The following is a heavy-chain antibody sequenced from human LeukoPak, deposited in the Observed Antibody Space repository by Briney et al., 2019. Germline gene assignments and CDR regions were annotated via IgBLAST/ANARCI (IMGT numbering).Heavy chain of an antibody. CDR3: VREVKSRSWRPLDF. CDR1: GYTFTAYY. J-gene: IGHJ4*02. V-gene: IGHV1-2*02. Sequence: GASVKVSCKASGYTFTAYYLHWIRQAPGQGLEWVGWINVNSGGTNYGQKFQGRVSLTRDTSITTAYMELNGLTSDDTAVYSCVREVKSRSWRPLDFWGQGTLVTVSS. CDR2: INVNSGGT. D-gene: IGHD6-13*01.